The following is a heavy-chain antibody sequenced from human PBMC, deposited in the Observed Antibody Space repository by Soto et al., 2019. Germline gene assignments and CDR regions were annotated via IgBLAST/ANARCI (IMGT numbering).Heavy chain of an antibody. CDR2: INSDGSDT. J-gene: IGHJ4*02. CDR3: ASLDSSSWAFDY. CDR1: GFTFSSYW. Sequence: EMQLVESGGGLVQPGGSLRLSCAASGFTFSSYWMNWVRQGPGKGLVWVSRINSDGSDTSYADSVKGRFTISRDNAKNTLYLQMNSLRAEDTAVYYCASLDSSSWAFDYWGQGTLVTVSS. D-gene: IGHD6-13*01. V-gene: IGHV3-74*01.